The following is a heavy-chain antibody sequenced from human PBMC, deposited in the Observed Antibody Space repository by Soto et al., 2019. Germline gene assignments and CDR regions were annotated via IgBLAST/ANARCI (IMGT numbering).Heavy chain of an antibody. CDR2: IDPRDSYS. CDR3: ARHRPAYAVDDYGMDV. D-gene: IGHD2-8*01. Sequence: GESLTISCQTSGYNFAKYWISWVRQMPGKGLEWMGKIDPRDSYSNYSPSFRGHVTILVDKSISTAYLQWNSLKASDTAMYYCARHRPAYAVDDYGMDVWGQGTTVTVSS. V-gene: IGHV5-10-1*01. CDR1: GYNFAKYW. J-gene: IGHJ6*02.